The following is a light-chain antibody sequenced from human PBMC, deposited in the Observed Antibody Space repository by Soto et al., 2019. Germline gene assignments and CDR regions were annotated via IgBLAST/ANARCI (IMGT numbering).Light chain of an antibody. CDR3: AAWDASLNGYV. CDR1: SSNIGSSY. J-gene: IGLJ1*01. CDR2: NNN. V-gene: IGLV1-44*01. Sequence: QSVLAQPPSTSGTPGQRVTISCSGSSSNIGSSYVFWFQHLPGTAPKLLMYNNNQRPSGVPDRVSASKSGTSASLAISGLQSEDEADYYCAAWDASLNGYVFGTGTKVTVL.